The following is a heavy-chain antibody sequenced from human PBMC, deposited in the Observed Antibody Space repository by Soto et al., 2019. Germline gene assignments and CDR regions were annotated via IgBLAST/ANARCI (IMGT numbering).Heavy chain of an antibody. Sequence: SVKVSCKASGGTFSSYAISWVRQAAGQGLEWMGGIIPIFGTANYAQKFQGRVTITADESTSTAYMELSSLRSEDTAVYYCARSEMLQITIFHWFDPWGQGTLVTVSS. J-gene: IGHJ5*02. CDR1: GGTFSSYA. V-gene: IGHV1-69*13. CDR3: ARSEMLQITIFHWFDP. CDR2: IIPIFGTA. D-gene: IGHD3-3*01.